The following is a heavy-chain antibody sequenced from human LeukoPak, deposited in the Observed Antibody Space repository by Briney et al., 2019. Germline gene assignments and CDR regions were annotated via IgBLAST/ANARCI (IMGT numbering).Heavy chain of an antibody. CDR1: GFTFSSYW. Sequence: PGGSLRLSCAASGFTFSSYWMHWVRQAPGKGLEWVANIKQDGSEKYYVDSVKGRFTISRDNAKNSLYLQMNSLRAEDTAVYYCARELNAYYDFWSGPENWFDPWGQGTLVTVSS. CDR3: ARELNAYYDFWSGPENWFDP. D-gene: IGHD3-3*01. J-gene: IGHJ5*02. CDR2: IKQDGSEK. V-gene: IGHV3-7*01.